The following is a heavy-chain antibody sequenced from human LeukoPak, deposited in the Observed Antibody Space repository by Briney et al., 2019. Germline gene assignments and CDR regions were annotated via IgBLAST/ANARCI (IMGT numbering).Heavy chain of an antibody. CDR2: IYHSGST. V-gene: IGHV4-38-2*02. J-gene: IGHJ4*02. CDR1: GYSISSGYY. Sequence: PSETLSLTCTVSGYSISSGYYWGWIRQPPGKGQEWIGSMEWIGSIYHSGSTNYNPSLKSRVTISVDTSKNQFSLKLSSVTAADTAVYYCAIGPLWPNVDIVATIKDDEPHLFDYWGQGTLVTVSS. D-gene: IGHD5-12*01. CDR3: AIGPLWPNVDIVATIKDDEPHLFDY.